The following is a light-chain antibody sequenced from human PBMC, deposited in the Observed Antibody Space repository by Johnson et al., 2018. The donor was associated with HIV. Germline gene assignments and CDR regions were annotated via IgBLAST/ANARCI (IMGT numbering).Light chain of an antibody. CDR1: SSNIENNY. CDR3: GTWDSSLREV. Sequence: QSVLTQPPSVSAASGQRVDISCSGSSSNIENNYLSWYQQLPHTAPRLLISDNNKRPSGSHDRFSGSKSGTSATLGITGLQTGDEAEYYCGTWDSSLREVFGTGTKVTVL. J-gene: IGLJ1*01. V-gene: IGLV1-51*01. CDR2: DNN.